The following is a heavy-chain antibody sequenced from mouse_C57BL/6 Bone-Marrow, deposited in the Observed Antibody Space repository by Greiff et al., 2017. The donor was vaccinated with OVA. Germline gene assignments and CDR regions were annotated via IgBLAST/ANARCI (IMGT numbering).Heavy chain of an antibody. J-gene: IGHJ1*03. CDR3: ASPGGYFDV. CDR1: GYTFTSYW. Sequence: QVQLKQPGAELVMPGASVKLSCKASGYTFTSYWMHWVKQRPGQGLEWIGEIDPSDSYTNYNQKFKGKSTLTVDKSSSTAYMQLSSLTSEDSAVYYCASPGGYFDVWGTGTTGTVSS. CDR2: IDPSDSYT. V-gene: IGHV1-69*01.